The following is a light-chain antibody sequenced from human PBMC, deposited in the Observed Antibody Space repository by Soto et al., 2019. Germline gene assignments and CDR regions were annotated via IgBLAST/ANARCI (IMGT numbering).Light chain of an antibody. CDR2: KAS. Sequence: DIQMTQSPSTVSASVGDRGTITCRASQNINTSLAWYQQKPGKAPKLLIYKASSLESGVPSRFSGSGSGTEFTLTISSLQPEDFATYFCQQSYSTPITFGQGTRLEIK. CDR1: QNINTS. CDR3: QQSYSTPIT. V-gene: IGKV1-5*03. J-gene: IGKJ5*01.